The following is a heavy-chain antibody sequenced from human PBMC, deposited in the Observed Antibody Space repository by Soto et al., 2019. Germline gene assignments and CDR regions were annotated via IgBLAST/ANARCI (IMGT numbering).Heavy chain of an antibody. V-gene: IGHV4-31*03. Sequence: TLSLTCPVSGASISIGGYYWSWIRQHPGKGLEWIGYIYYSGSTYYNPSIKSRVTISVDTSKNQFSLKLSSVTAADTAVYYSAREGEQLAYNWFDPWGQGTLVTVYS. CDR3: AREGEQLAYNWFDP. CDR2: IYYSGST. J-gene: IGHJ5*02. D-gene: IGHD6-13*01. CDR1: GASISIGGYY.